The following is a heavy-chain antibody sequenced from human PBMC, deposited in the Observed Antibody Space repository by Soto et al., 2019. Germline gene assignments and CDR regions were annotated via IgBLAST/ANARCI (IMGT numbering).Heavy chain of an antibody. D-gene: IGHD2-2*01. V-gene: IGHV2-5*01. CDR2: IYWNDDK. CDR3: AHSLLFCSSTSCLPYYFDY. Sequence: SGPTLVNPTPPLTLTCTFSGFSLSTSGVGVGWIRQPPGKALEWLALIYWNDDKRYSPSLKSRLTITKDTSKNQVVLTMTNMDPVDTATYYCAHSLLFCSSTSCLPYYFDYWGQGTLVTVSS. J-gene: IGHJ4*02. CDR1: GFSLSTSGVG.